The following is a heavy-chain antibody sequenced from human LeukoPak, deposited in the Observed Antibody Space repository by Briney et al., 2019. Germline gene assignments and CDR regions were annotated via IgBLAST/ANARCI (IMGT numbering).Heavy chain of an antibody. J-gene: IGHJ3*02. V-gene: IGHV4-61*01. D-gene: IGHD3-10*01. CDR3: ARGGSGISNAFDI. CDR1: GGSISSSSYH. CDR2: LYYSGST. Sequence: PSETLSLTCTVSGGSISSSSYHWSWIRQPPGKGLEWIGYLYYSGSTNSNPSLKSRVTMSVDTSKNQFSLKLRSVTAADTAVYYCARGGSGISNAFDIWGQGTMVTVSS.